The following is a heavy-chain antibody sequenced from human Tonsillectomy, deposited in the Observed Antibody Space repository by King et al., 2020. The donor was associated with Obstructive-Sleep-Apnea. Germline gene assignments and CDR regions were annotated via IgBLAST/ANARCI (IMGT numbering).Heavy chain of an antibody. CDR2: IHTSGIT. Sequence: QLQESGPGLVKPSETLSLTCTVSGGSISSYYWSWIRQPAGKGMEWIGRIHTSGITNYNPSLKSRATMSVDTSKNQFSLKLSSVTAADTAVYYCASWKVRGVIQEYWGQGTLVTVSS. V-gene: IGHV4-4*07. D-gene: IGHD3-10*01. J-gene: IGHJ4*02. CDR3: ASWKVRGVIQEY. CDR1: GGSISSYY.